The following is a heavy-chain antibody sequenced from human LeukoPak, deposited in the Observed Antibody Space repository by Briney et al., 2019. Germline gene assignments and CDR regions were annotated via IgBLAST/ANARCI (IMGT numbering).Heavy chain of an antibody. CDR2: IYYSGST. Sequence: SETLSLTCTVSGGSISSYYWSWIRQPPGKGLEWIGYIYYSGSTNYNPSLKSRVTISVDTSKNQFSLKLSSVTAADTAVYYCARDATYYYDSSGYGWFDPWGQGTLVTVSS. CDR3: ARDATYYYDSSGYGWFDP. V-gene: IGHV4-59*01. CDR1: GGSISSYY. D-gene: IGHD3-22*01. J-gene: IGHJ5*02.